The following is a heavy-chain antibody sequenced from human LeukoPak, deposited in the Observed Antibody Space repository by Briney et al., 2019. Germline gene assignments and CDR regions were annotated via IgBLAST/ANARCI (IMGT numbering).Heavy chain of an antibody. CDR2: INHSGST. CDR1: GGSFSGYY. Sequence: SETLSLTCAVYGGSFSGYYWSWIRQPPGKGLEWIGEINHSGSTNYNPSLKSRVTISVDTSKSQFSLKLNSMTAADTAVYYCARGAQTYYDKAPVDYWGQGTLVTVSP. CDR3: ARGAQTYYDKAPVDY. J-gene: IGHJ4*02. V-gene: IGHV4-34*01. D-gene: IGHD3-22*01.